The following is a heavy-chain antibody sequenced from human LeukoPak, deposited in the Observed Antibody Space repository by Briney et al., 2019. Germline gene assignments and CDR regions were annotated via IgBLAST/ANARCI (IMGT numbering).Heavy chain of an antibody. Sequence: GGSLRLSCAASGFTFSSYAMSWVRQAPGKGLEWVSTISGRGGSTYYADSVKGRFTISRDNSKNTVYLQMNSLRVEDTAVYYCAKDTPHLDWLFIDYWGQGTLVTVSS. CDR2: ISGRGGST. CDR3: AKDTPHLDWLFIDY. V-gene: IGHV3-23*01. J-gene: IGHJ4*02. CDR1: GFTFSSYA. D-gene: IGHD3-9*01.